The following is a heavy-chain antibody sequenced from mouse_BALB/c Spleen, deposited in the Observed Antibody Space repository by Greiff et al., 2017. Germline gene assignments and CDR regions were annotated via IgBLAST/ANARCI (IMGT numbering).Heavy chain of an antibody. CDR2: ISNLAYSI. D-gene: IGHD1-1*01. J-gene: IGHJ2*01. V-gene: IGHV5-15*02. CDR3: ARGGATVVATRFDY. Sequence: EVKVEESGGGLVQPGGSRKLSCAASGFTFSDYGMAWVRQAPGKGPEWVAFISNLAYSIYYADTVTGRFTISRENAKNTLYLEMSSLRSEDTAMYYWARGGATVVATRFDYWGQGTTLTVSS. CDR1: GFTFSDYG.